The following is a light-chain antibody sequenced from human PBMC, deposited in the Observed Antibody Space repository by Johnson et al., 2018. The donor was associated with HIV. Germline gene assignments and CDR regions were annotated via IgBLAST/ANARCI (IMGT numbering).Light chain of an antibody. Sequence: QSVLTQPPSVSAAPGQKVTISCSGSSSNIGNNYVSWYQQLPGTAPRIVTYDNNKRPSGIPDRFSGSKYGTSGTLGLTGLQTGDEADYYSVTWDSSLSACVFVTMTEFTVL. CDR3: VTWDSSLSACV. J-gene: IGLJ1*01. CDR2: DNN. CDR1: SSNIGNNY. V-gene: IGLV1-51*01.